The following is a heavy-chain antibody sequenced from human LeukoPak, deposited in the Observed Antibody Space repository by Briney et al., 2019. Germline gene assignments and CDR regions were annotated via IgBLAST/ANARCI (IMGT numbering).Heavy chain of an antibody. CDR1: GYTLTELS. CDR2: FDPEDGET. V-gene: IGHV1-24*01. CDR3: ARAPFVRYCSSTSCPLPFDY. D-gene: IGHD2-2*01. J-gene: IGHJ4*02. Sequence: ASVTVSCKVSGYTLTELSMHWVRQAPGKGLEGMGGFDPEDGETIYAQKLQGRVTMTTDTSTSTAYMELRSLRSDDTAVYYCARAPFVRYCSSTSCPLPFDYWGQGTLVTVSS.